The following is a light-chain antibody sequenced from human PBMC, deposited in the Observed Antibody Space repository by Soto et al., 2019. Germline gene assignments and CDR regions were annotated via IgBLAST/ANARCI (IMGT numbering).Light chain of an antibody. CDR2: GAS. CDR3: QQYHDWPLT. CDR1: QSVSITY. J-gene: IGKJ4*01. V-gene: IGKV3-15*01. Sequence: DIVLTQSPGTLSASPGERATLSCRANQSVSITYLAWYQQKPGQAPRLLIYGASTGATGIPARFSGSGSGTEFTLTITSLQSEDFAVYYCQQYHDWPLTFGGGTKVDIK.